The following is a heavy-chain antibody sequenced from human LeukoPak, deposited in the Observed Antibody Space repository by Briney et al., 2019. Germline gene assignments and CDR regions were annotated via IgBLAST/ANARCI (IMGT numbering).Heavy chain of an antibody. V-gene: IGHV3-30-3*01. CDR2: ISYEGTYK. J-gene: IGHJ4*02. CDR3: AKELRYYDSSGYYSDY. Sequence: GGSLRLSCAASGFTFSGYAMHWVRQAPGKGLEWVALISYEGTYKYYADSVKGRFTISRDNSKNTLYLQMNSLRAEDTAVYYCAKELRYYDSSGYYSDYWGQGTLVTVSS. D-gene: IGHD3-22*01. CDR1: GFTFSGYA.